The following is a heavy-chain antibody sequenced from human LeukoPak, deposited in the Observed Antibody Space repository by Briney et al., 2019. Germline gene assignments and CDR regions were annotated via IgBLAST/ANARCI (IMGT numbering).Heavy chain of an antibody. Sequence: GGSLRLSCAASGFTFSRYLMNWVRQAPGKGLEWVANIKEDGSEKYYVDSVKGRFIISRDNAKNSLYLQMNSLRAEDTAVYYCAWSDNAAHDRWGQGTLVTVSS. CDR1: GFTFSRYL. J-gene: IGHJ5*02. V-gene: IGHV3-7*01. CDR2: IKEDGSEK. CDR3: AWSDNAAHDR. D-gene: IGHD2-2*01.